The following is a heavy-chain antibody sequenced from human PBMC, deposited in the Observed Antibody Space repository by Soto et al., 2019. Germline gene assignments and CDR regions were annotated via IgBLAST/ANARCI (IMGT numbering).Heavy chain of an antibody. Sequence: QVQLQESGPGLVKPSETLSLTCTVSGGSISSYYWSWVRQPAGKGLEWVGRIYTSGISNYNPSLKSRVTMSVDTSKNQFSLNLSSVTAADTAVYYCARTNSRGHWAAWFWGQGTLVTVSS. CDR1: GGSISSYY. CDR2: IYTSGIS. D-gene: IGHD3-22*01. V-gene: IGHV4-4*07. CDR3: ARTNSRGHWAAWF. J-gene: IGHJ4*02.